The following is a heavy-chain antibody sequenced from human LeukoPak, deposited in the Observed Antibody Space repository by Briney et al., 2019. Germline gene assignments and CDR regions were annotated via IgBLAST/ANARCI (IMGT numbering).Heavy chain of an antibody. D-gene: IGHD4-17*01. CDR3: ARDRDYGDYNTQDLFVY. Sequence: ASVKVSCKASGYTFTNYGISWVRQAPGQGLEWMGWISAYNGNTNYAQKFQGRVTMTTDTSTSTAYMELRSLRSDDTTVYYCARDRDYGDYNTQDLFVYWGQGTLVTVSS. J-gene: IGHJ4*02. V-gene: IGHV1-18*01. CDR1: GYTFTNYG. CDR2: ISAYNGNT.